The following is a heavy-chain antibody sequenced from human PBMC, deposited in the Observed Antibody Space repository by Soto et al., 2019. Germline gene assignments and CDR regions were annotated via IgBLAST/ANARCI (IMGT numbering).Heavy chain of an antibody. CDR1: GFTFDDYA. V-gene: IGHV3-9*01. CDR2: ISWNSGSI. Sequence: EVQLVESGGGLVQPGRSLRLSCAASGFTFDDYAMHWVRQAPGKGLEWVSGISWNSGSIGYADSVKGRFTISRDNAKNSLYLQMNSLRAEDTALYYCAKAKEVWQWLVRNAFDIWGQGTMVTVSS. J-gene: IGHJ3*02. CDR3: AKAKEVWQWLVRNAFDI. D-gene: IGHD6-19*01.